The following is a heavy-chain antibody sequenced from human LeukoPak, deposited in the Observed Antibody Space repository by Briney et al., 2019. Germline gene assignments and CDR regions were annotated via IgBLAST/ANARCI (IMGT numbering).Heavy chain of an antibody. CDR1: GFTFSSYW. J-gene: IGHJ3*02. V-gene: IGHV3-7*01. Sequence: PGGSLRLSCAASGFTFSSYWMSWVRQAPGKGLEWVANIKKDGGEKNYGEAVKGRFTISRDNAKNSLFLDLKSMRVEDTAVYYCLRHSVEREKWRAFDIWGQGTVVTVSS. D-gene: IGHD1-1*01. CDR3: LRHSVEREKWRAFDI. CDR2: IKKDGGEK.